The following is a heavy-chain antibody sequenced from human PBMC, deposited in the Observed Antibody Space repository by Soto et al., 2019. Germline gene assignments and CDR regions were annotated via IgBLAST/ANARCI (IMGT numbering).Heavy chain of an antibody. Sequence: QMPLVQSGPEVKKPGTSVKVSCKASGFTFTSSAVQWVRQARGQRLEWIGWIVVGSGNTNYAQKFQERVTITRDMSTSTAYMELSSLRSEDTAVYYCAAVSRTGQSDYWGQGTLVTVSS. CDR2: IVVGSGNT. J-gene: IGHJ4*02. D-gene: IGHD3-10*01. CDR3: AAVSRTGQSDY. V-gene: IGHV1-58*01. CDR1: GFTFTSSA.